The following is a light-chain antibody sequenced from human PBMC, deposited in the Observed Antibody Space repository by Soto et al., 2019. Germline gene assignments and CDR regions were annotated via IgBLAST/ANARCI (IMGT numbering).Light chain of an antibody. CDR3: QQYDNFPRT. Sequence: DIQMTQSPSTLSASVGDRVTITCRASQSISSWLAWYQQKPGKAPKFLIYDASTLETGVPSRFSGSGSGTDFTFTISSLQPEDFATYYCQQYDNFPRTFGQGTKLEIK. V-gene: IGKV1-5*01. CDR2: DAS. CDR1: QSISSW. J-gene: IGKJ2*02.